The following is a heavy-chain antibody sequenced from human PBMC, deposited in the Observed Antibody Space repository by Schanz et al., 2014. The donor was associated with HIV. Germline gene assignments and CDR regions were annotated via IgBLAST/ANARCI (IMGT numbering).Heavy chain of an antibody. CDR1: GYTFTNYG. D-gene: IGHD1-26*01. V-gene: IGHV1-18*01. CDR3: ARGLVGGGF. CDR2: INTYYDKT. Sequence: QIQLVQSGAEVKKPGGSVMLSCKASGYTFTNYGISWVRQAPGQGLEWMGWINTYYDKTKYAEKFQGRVTMTTDTSTSTAYMELRSLRSDDTAVYYCARGLVGGGFWGQGTLVTVSS. J-gene: IGHJ4*02.